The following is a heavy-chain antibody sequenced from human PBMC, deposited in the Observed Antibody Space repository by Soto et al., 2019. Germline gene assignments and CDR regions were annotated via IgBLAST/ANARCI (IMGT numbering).Heavy chain of an antibody. CDR1: GFTFSSYA. CDR2: ISGSGGST. J-gene: IGHJ4*02. V-gene: IGHV3-23*01. Sequence: PGGSLRLSCAASGFTFSSYAMSWVRQAPGKGLEWVSAISGSGGSTYYADSVKGRFTISRDNSKNTLYLQMNSLRAEDTAVYYCAKDHCNYDRGYYCYYWGQGTLVTVSS. CDR3: AKDHCNYDRGYYCYY. D-gene: IGHD1-7*01.